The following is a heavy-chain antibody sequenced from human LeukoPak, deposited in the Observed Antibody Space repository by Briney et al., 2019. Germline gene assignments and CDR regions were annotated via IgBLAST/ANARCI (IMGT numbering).Heavy chain of an antibody. J-gene: IGHJ6*02. V-gene: IGHV3-21*01. Sequence: GGSLRLSCAASGFTFSSYSMNWVRQAPGKGLEWVSSISSSSSYIYYADSEKGRFTISRDNAKNSLYLQMNSLRAEDTAVYYGARKVLRYYGMDVWGQGTMVTVSS. CDR3: ARKVLRYYGMDV. CDR2: ISSSSSYI. CDR1: GFTFSSYS.